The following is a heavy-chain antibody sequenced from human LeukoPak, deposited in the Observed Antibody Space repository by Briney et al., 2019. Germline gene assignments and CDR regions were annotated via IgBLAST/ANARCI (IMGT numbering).Heavy chain of an antibody. J-gene: IGHJ4*02. V-gene: IGHV3-30-3*01. Sequence: GGSLRLSCAASGFTFSSYAMHWVRQAPGKGLEWVAVISYDGSNKYYADSVKGRFTISRDNSKNTLYLQMNSLRAEDTAVYYCARDGEAVAGTFDYWGQGTLVTVSS. D-gene: IGHD6-19*01. CDR2: ISYDGSNK. CDR1: GFTFSSYA. CDR3: ARDGEAVAGTFDY.